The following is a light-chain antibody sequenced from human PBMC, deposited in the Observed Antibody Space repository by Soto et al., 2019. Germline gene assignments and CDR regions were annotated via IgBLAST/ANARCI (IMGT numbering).Light chain of an antibody. CDR1: STDIGAYKF. CDR3: FSYTSFDTYV. V-gene: IGLV2-14*03. J-gene: IGLJ1*01. Sequence: QSVLTQAASVSASPGQSITISCTRTSTDIGAYKFVSWYQQHPGKAPKLMIYDVTSRPSGVSNRFSGSKSGNTASLIISGLQAEDEADYYCFSYTSFDTYVFGTGTKVTV. CDR2: DVT.